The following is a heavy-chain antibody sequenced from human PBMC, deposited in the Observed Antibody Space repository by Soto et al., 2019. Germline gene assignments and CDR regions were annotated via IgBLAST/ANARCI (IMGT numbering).Heavy chain of an antibody. D-gene: IGHD1-26*01. CDR3: ARGDSGSYYTPFFDD. V-gene: IGHV4-59*01. CDR1: GGSISNYY. CDR2: IYYSGST. Sequence: SETLSLTCSGSGGSISNYYWSWLRQPPGKGLEWIGYIYYSGSTNYNPSLKSRVTISVDTSKNQFSLKLSSVTAADTAVYYCARGDSGSYYTPFFDDWGQGTLVTVSS. J-gene: IGHJ4*02.